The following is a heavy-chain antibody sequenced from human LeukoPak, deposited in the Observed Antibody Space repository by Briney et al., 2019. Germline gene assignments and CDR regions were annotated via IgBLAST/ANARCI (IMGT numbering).Heavy chain of an antibody. CDR3: ARDAYHYYDSSGYGLQYFDY. D-gene: IGHD3-22*01. CDR2: IRYDGSNK. Sequence: GGSLRLSCAASGFTFSSYGMHWVRQAPGKGLEWVAFIRYDGSNKYYADSVKGRFTISRDNSKNTLYLQMSSLRAEDTAVYYCARDAYHYYDSSGYGLQYFDYWGQGALVTVSS. CDR1: GFTFSSYG. V-gene: IGHV3-30*02. J-gene: IGHJ4*02.